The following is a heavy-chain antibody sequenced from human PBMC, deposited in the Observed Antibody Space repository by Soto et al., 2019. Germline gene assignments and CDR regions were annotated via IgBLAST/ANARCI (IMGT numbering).Heavy chain of an antibody. CDR1: GGTFSNYA. CDR3: VRPYHDESGRSAFDI. Sequence: QVQLVQSGAEVKKPGSSVQVSCRASGGTFSNYAINWVRQAPGQGLEWMGGIIPIFGTADYAQNFQGRVTITAAESTNRAYMELSRLRAEDTALYFCVRPYHDESGRSAFDIGGQGTMVTVSS. V-gene: IGHV1-69*01. CDR2: IIPIFGTA. D-gene: IGHD3-22*01. J-gene: IGHJ3*02.